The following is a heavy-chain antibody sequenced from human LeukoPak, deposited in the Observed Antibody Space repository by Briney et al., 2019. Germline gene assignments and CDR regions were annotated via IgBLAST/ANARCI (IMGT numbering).Heavy chain of an antibody. CDR1: GFTFSSYW. V-gene: IGHV3-7*01. Sequence: GGSLRLSCAASGFTFSSYWTSWVRQAPGKGLEWVANIKQDGSEKYYVDSVRGRFTISRDNAKNSLYLQMNSLRSEDTAVYYRARGAAMVDYWGQGTLVTVSS. D-gene: IGHD5-18*01. CDR2: IKQDGSEK. CDR3: ARGAAMVDY. J-gene: IGHJ4*02.